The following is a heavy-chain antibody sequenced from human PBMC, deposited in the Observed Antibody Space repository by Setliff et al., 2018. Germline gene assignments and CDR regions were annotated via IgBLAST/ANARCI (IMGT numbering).Heavy chain of an antibody. CDR1: GGTFNTYA. D-gene: IGHD4-17*01. Sequence: SVKVSCKASGGTFNTYAISWVRQAPGQGLEWMGGIIPIFGTTNYAQKFQGRVTITADESTSTAYMELSSLRSEDTAVYYCARDFLGIHIDHGNALDDYWGQGTQVTVSS. V-gene: IGHV1-69*13. CDR2: IIPIFGTT. CDR3: ARDFLGIHIDHGNALDDY. J-gene: IGHJ4*02.